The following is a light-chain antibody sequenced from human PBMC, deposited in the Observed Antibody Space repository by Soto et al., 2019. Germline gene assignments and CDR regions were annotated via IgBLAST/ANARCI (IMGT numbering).Light chain of an antibody. CDR3: GAWVDTGTGRGV. Sequence: QSGLTQPPSASGTPGQIITISCSGSRSNIGNNIVTWYQQFPGAAPKVVIYRTEQRPSGVPDRFSGSKSGTSASLAISGLQPEDEADYYCGAWVDTGTGRGVFGGGTKLTVL. CDR2: RTE. CDR1: RSNIGNNI. V-gene: IGLV1-44*01. J-gene: IGLJ3*02.